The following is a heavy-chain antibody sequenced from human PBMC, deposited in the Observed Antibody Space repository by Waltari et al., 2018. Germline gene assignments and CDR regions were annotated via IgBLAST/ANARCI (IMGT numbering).Heavy chain of an antibody. Sequence: QLQLQESGPGLVKPSETLSLTCTVSGGSISSHYWSWIRQPPGKGLEWIGYIYYSGSTNYNPPLKSRVTISVDTSKNQFSLKLSSVTAADTAVYYCAREKAAAGFDYWGQGTLVTVSS. CDR1: GGSISSHY. J-gene: IGHJ4*02. D-gene: IGHD6-13*01. CDR3: AREKAAAGFDY. CDR2: IYYSGST. V-gene: IGHV4-59*11.